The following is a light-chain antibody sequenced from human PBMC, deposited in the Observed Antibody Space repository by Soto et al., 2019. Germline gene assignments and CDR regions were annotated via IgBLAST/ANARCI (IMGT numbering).Light chain of an antibody. CDR1: QSVSSSY. J-gene: IGKJ3*01. CDR2: GAS. Sequence: EIVLTQSPGTLSLSPGERATLSCRASQSVSSSYLAWYQQKPGQAPRLLVYGASSRATGIPDRFSGSGSGTDLTLTISRVEPEDFAVYYGQHYGSSPFTFGPGTRVDIK. CDR3: QHYGSSPFT. V-gene: IGKV3-20*01.